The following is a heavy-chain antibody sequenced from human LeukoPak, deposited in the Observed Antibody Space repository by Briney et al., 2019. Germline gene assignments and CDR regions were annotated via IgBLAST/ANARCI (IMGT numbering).Heavy chain of an antibody. V-gene: IGHV4-34*01. D-gene: IGHD5/OR15-5a*01. Sequence: PSETLSLTCNVYGGSFTSDYWTWIRQPPGKGLEWIGEVHHGGMPNYKPSLRSRVTISLDTSRNQFSLNLASVTAADTAVYYCARGLSLVWVDYWGQGTLVTVSP. CDR3: ARGLSLVWVDY. J-gene: IGHJ4*02. CDR2: VHHGGMP. CDR1: GGSFTSDY.